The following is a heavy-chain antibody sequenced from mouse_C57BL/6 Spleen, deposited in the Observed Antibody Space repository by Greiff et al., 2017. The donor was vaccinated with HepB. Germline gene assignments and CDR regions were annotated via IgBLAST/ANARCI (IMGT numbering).Heavy chain of an antibody. CDR1: GFNIKDAY. CDR3: TNYGSSSPFAY. Sequence: VQLKQSGAELVRPGASVKLSCTASGFNIKDAYMHWVKQRPEQGLEWIGWIDPENGDTEYASKFQGKATITADTSSNTAYLQLSSLTSEDTAVYYCTNYGSSSPFAYWGQGTLVTVSA. CDR2: IDPENGDT. D-gene: IGHD1-1*01. J-gene: IGHJ3*01. V-gene: IGHV14-4*01.